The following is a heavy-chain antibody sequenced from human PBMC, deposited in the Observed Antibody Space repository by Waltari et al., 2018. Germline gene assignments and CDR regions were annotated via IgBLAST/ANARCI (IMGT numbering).Heavy chain of an antibody. D-gene: IGHD3-16*01. CDR2: INTDGSST. CDR3: ARDGGGNGYIHY. V-gene: IGHV3-74*01. Sequence: EVQLVESGGGLVQPGGSLRLSCEAPGFTFSSSYMHWVRQAPGKGLVWVSRINTDGSSTNYADSVKGRFTISRDNGKNTLYLQMNSLRAEDAAVYYCARDGGGNGYIHYWGQGTLVTVSS. CDR1: GFTFSSSY. J-gene: IGHJ4*02.